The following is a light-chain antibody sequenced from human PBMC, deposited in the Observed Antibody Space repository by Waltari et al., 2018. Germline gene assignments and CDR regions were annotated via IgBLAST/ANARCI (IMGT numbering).Light chain of an antibody. V-gene: IGLV3-19*01. J-gene: IGLJ2*01. Sequence: SSELTQAPAVSVALGQTVRITCQGDSLRSYYARWYQQKPGQAPVLVIYGKNNRPSGIPDRFSGSSSGNTASLTITGAQAEDEADYYCNSRDSSGYLVVFGGGTKLTVL. CDR2: GKN. CDR1: SLRSYY. CDR3: NSRDSSGYLVV.